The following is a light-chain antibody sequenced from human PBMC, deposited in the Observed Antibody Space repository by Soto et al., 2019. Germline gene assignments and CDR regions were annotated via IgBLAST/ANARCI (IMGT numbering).Light chain of an antibody. Sequence: DIQMTQSPSSLSASVGDRVTITCRASQGISNYLAWYQQKPGKVPKLLIYAASTLQSGVLSRFSGSGAGTDFTITISSLQPEDVATYYCQAYTSAPLTLGGGTKLEI. J-gene: IGKJ4*01. CDR3: QAYTSAPLT. CDR1: QGISNY. CDR2: AAS. V-gene: IGKV1-27*01.